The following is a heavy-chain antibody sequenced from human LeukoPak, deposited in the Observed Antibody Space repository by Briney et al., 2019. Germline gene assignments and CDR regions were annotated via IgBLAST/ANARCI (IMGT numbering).Heavy chain of an antibody. CDR2: LSAYNGNT. CDR1: GYTFTSYD. CDR3: ARLRQQLVPDY. Sequence: ASVKVSCKASGYTFTSYDITWVRQAPGQGLEWMGWLSAYNGNTNYAQKLQGRVTMTTDTSTSTAYMELRSLRSDDTAVYYCARLRQQLVPDYWGQATLVTVSS. J-gene: IGHJ4*02. D-gene: IGHD6-13*01. V-gene: IGHV1-18*04.